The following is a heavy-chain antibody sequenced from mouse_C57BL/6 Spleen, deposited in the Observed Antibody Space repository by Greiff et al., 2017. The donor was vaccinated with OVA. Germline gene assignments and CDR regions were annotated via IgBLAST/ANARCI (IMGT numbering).Heavy chain of an antibody. D-gene: IGHD1-1*01. J-gene: IGHJ2*01. CDR2: IRLKSDNYAT. CDR1: GFTFSNYW. V-gene: IGHV6-3*01. Sequence: EVKLMESGGGLVQPGGSMKLSCVASGFTFSNYWMNWVRQSPEKGLEWVAQIRLKSDNYATHYAESVKGRFTISRDDSKSSVYLQMNNLRAEDTGIYYCTGSYYYGSSYPYYFDYWGQGTTLTVSS. CDR3: TGSYYYGSSYPYYFDY.